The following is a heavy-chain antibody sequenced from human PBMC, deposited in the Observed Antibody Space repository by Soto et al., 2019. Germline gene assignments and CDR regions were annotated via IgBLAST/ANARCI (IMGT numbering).Heavy chain of an antibody. CDR2: ISAYNGNT. V-gene: IGHV1-18*01. J-gene: IGHJ4*02. CDR3: ARGYCSSTSCYDDY. D-gene: IGHD2-2*01. Sequence: QVKLVQSGAEVKKPGASVKVSCKASGYTFTSCRISWVRHAPGQGLEWMGWISAYNGNTNYAQKLQGRVTMTTDTSTNTAYMELRSLRSDDTAVYYCARGYCSSTSCYDDYWGQGTLVTVSS. CDR1: GYTFTSCR.